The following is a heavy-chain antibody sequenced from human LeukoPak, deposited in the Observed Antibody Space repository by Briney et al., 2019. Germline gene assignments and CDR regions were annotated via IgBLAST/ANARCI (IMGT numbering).Heavy chain of an antibody. Sequence: ASLKVSSTASVGTFSNYPIIWVRLAPGRGLDCLGGIIPVYGTANYAQMFHGRITLTAQESTATAYMELRRLTSDDTAMYFCATHTGGYNYWWFDIWGQGTLVTVSS. CDR2: IIPVYGTA. J-gene: IGHJ5*02. D-gene: IGHD5-24*01. V-gene: IGHV1-69*13. CDR1: VGTFSNYP. CDR3: ATHTGGYNYWWFDI.